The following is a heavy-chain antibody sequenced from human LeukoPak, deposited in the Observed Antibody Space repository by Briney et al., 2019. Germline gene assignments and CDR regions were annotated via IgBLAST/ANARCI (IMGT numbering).Heavy chain of an antibody. J-gene: IGHJ6*03. CDR2: INPNSGGT. CDR3: ARSDFWSGYYYYYMDV. CDR1: GYTFTGYY. D-gene: IGHD3-3*01. Sequence: ASVKVSCKASGYTFTGYYMHWVRQAPGQGLEWMGWINPNSGGTNYAQKFQGRVTMTRDTSISTAYMELSRLRSDDTAVYYCARSDFWSGYYYYYMDVWGKGTTVTVSS. V-gene: IGHV1-2*02.